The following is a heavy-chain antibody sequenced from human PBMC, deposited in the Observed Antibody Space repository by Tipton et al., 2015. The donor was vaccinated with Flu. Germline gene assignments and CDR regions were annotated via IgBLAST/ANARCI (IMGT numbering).Heavy chain of an antibody. CDR2: IKQDGSEE. D-gene: IGHD3-3*01. V-gene: IGHV3-7*01. Sequence: SLRLSCAASGFTFSGYWMSWVRQAPGKGLEWVANIKQDGSEEYYVDSVKGRFTISRDNAKNSLYLQMNSLRVEDTAVYYCARDRYYDFWSTFKDYHYGMDVWGQGTTVTVSS. CDR1: GFTFSGYW. CDR3: ARDRYYDFWSTFKDYHYGMDV. J-gene: IGHJ6*02.